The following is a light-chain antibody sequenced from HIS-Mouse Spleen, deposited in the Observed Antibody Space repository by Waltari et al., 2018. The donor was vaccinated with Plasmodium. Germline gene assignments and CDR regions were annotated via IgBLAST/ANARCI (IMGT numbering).Light chain of an antibody. J-gene: IGLJ2*01. V-gene: IGLV2-23*03. Sequence: QSALTQPASVSGSPGQSITIPCTGTSSDVGSYNLVSWYQQHPGKAPKLMIYEGSKRPSGVSNRFSGSKSGNTASLTISGLQAEDEADYYCCSYAGSSTFVLFGGGTKLTVL. CDR1: SSDVGSYNL. CDR2: EGS. CDR3: CSYAGSSTFVL.